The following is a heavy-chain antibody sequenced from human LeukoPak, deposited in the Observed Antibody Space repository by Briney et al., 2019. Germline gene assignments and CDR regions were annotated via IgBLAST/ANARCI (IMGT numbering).Heavy chain of an antibody. Sequence: GGSLRLSCAASGFTFSSYGMHWVRQAPGKGLEWVAFIRYDGSNKYYADSVKGRFTISRDNSKNTLYPQMNSLRAEDTAVYYCAKFSAWFGEVYRFMDVWGKGTTVTVSS. CDR1: GFTFSSYG. D-gene: IGHD3-10*01. CDR3: AKFSAWFGEVYRFMDV. V-gene: IGHV3-30*02. CDR2: IRYDGSNK. J-gene: IGHJ6*03.